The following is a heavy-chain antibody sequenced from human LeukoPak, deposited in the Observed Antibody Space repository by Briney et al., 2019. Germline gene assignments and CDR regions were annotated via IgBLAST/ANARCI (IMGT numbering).Heavy chain of an antibody. V-gene: IGHV3-30*03. D-gene: IGHD2-21*02. J-gene: IGHJ4*02. Sequence: GGSLRLSCAASGFTFSSYGMHWVRQAPGKGLEWVAVISYDGSNKYYADSVKGRFTISRDNSKNTLYLQMNSLRAEDTAVYYCARVRRGDYSFDFWGQGTLVTVSS. CDR2: ISYDGSNK. CDR1: GFTFSSYG. CDR3: ARVRRGDYSFDF.